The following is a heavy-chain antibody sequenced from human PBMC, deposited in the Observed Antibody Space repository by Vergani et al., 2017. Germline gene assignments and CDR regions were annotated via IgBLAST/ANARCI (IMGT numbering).Heavy chain of an antibody. CDR1: GGSFSGYY. V-gene: IGHV4-34*01. CDR3: AGGRTRVPDYYYMDG. Sequence: QVQLQQWGAGLLKPSETLSLTCAVYGGSFSGYYWSWIRQPPGKGREWIGEINLSGSTNYNPSLKSRVTISVDTSKNQFSLKLGSVTAADTAVYYSAGGRTRVPDYYYMDGWNEGWTVTVYS. J-gene: IGHJ6*03. D-gene: IGHD1-14*01. CDR2: INLSGST.